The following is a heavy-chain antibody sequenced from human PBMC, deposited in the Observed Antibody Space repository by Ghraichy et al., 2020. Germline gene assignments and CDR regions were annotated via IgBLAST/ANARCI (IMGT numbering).Heavy chain of an antibody. V-gene: IGHV1-18*01. Sequence: ASVKVSCKASGYTFTSYGISWVRQVPGQGLEWMGWISAYNGNTNYAQKLQGRVTMTTDTSTSTAYMELRSLRSDDTAVYYCARDPLSPNYYDSSGYYIPADYWGQGTLVTVSS. CDR3: ARDPLSPNYYDSSGYYIPADY. CDR1: GYTFTSYG. D-gene: IGHD3-22*01. CDR2: ISAYNGNT. J-gene: IGHJ4*02.